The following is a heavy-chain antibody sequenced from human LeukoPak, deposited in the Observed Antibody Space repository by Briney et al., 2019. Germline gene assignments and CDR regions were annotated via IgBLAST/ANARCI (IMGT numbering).Heavy chain of an antibody. Sequence: PSETLSLTSTVSGGSISSYYRSWIRQPAGEGLEWIGRVYTSGSTNYNPSLKSRVTMSVDTSKNQFSLKLSSVTAADTAVYYCARDIPYYYDSSGFDAFDIWGQVTMVTVSS. D-gene: IGHD3-22*01. V-gene: IGHV4-4*07. CDR3: ARDIPYYYDSSGFDAFDI. CDR1: GGSISSYY. CDR2: VYTSGST. J-gene: IGHJ3*02.